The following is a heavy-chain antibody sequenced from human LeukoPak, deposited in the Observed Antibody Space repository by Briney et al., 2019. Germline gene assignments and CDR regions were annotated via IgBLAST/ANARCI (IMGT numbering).Heavy chain of an antibody. CDR2: ISNSGTTR. CDR3: ARDQTGITVAATGWFDP. Sequence: PGGSLRLTCAASGFTFSKYAMSWIRQAPGRGLEWVSYISNSGTTRYYADSVKGRFTISRDNAKNSLYLQMNSLRAEDTAVYYCARDQTGITVAATGWFDPWGQGTLVTVSS. J-gene: IGHJ5*02. CDR1: GFTFSKYA. D-gene: IGHD6-19*01. V-gene: IGHV3-11*04.